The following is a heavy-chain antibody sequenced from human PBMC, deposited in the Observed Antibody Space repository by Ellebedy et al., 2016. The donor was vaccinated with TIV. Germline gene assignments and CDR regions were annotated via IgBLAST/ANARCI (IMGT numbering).Heavy chain of an antibody. CDR2: INGDGSST. J-gene: IGHJ4*02. CDR1: GFSFSSYW. V-gene: IGHV3-74*01. CDR3: ATVRDGVWYADC. Sequence: GESLKISCAASGFSFSSYWMHWVRQTPGKGLVWLSRINGDGSSTRYADSVRGRFPISRDNAKNTLYLQMNSLRDEDRAVYFWATVRDGVWYADCWGQGTLVTVSS. D-gene: IGHD6-19*01.